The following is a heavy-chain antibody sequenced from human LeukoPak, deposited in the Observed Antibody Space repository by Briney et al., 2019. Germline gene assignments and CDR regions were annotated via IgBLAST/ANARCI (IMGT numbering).Heavy chain of an antibody. D-gene: IGHD1-26*01. CDR1: GLTFSDYY. V-gene: IGHV3-11*01. Sequence: GGSLRLSCAASGLTFSDYYMSWIRQAPGKGLEWASYISSSGGTIYYADSVKGRFTISRDNAKNSLYLQMTSLRAEDTAVYYCARERFSGSFWTRFDFWGQGSLVTVSS. J-gene: IGHJ4*02. CDR3: ARERFSGSFWTRFDF. CDR2: ISSSGGTI.